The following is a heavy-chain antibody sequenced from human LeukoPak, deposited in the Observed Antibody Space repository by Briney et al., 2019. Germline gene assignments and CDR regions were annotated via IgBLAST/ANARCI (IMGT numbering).Heavy chain of an antibody. V-gene: IGHV3-7*01. CDR1: GFTFSGHW. J-gene: IGHJ5*02. CDR3: VRYNLGTS. D-gene: IGHD3-16*01. CDR2: IKEDGSVK. Sequence: PGGSLRLSCVASGFTFSGHWMNWVRQAPGKGLEWVASIKEDGSVKAYVDSVKGRFTISRDNAKNSLSLQMNSLRAEDTAVYYCVRYNLGTSWGQGTLVTVSS.